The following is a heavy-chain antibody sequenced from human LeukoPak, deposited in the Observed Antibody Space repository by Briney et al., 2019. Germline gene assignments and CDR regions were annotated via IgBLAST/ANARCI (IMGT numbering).Heavy chain of an antibody. V-gene: IGHV4-59*01. CDR1: GGSINNYY. J-gene: IGHJ4*02. CDR3: TRVEVHGQSDY. D-gene: IGHD1-1*01. CDR2: IYYTGNT. Sequence: PSETLSLTYTVSGGSINNYYWSWIRQPPGKGLDWIGYIYYTGNTKYNPSLNSRVTISVDTSKNQFSLELRSVTAADTAVYYCTRVEVHGQSDYWGQGTLVTVSS.